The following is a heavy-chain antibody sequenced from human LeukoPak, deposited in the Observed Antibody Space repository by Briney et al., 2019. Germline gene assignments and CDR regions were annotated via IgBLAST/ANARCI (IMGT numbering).Heavy chain of an antibody. D-gene: IGHD4-17*01. J-gene: IGHJ6*02. V-gene: IGHV3-21*01. CDR2: ISSSSSYT. CDR3: ARDRSPDYGDYPEYGMDV. CDR1: GFTFSSYS. Sequence: GGSLRLSCAASGFTFSSYSMNWVRQAPGKGLEWVSSISSSSSYTYYADSVKGRFTISRDNAKNSLYLQMNSLRAEDTAVYYCARDRSPDYGDYPEYGMDVWGQGTTVTVPS.